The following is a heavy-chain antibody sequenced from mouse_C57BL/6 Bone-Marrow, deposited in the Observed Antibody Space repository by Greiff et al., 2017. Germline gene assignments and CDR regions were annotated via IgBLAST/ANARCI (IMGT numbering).Heavy chain of an antibody. Sequence: QVQLQQSGAELMKPGASVKLSCKATGYTFTGYWIEWVKQRPGHGLEWIGEILPGSGSTNYNEKFKGKATFTADTSSNTAYMQLSSLTTEDSAIYYCASQDLAEGYGSTSYWYFDVWGTGTTVTVSS. J-gene: IGHJ1*03. D-gene: IGHD1-1*01. V-gene: IGHV1-9*01. CDR3: ASQDLAEGYGSTSYWYFDV. CDR2: ILPGSGST. CDR1: GYTFTGYW.